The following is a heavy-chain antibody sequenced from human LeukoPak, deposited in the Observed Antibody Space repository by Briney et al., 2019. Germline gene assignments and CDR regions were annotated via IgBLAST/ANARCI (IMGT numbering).Heavy chain of an antibody. V-gene: IGHV3-48*01. J-gene: IGHJ4*02. CDR3: ARGGLGDLGRYYFDY. Sequence: GGSLRLSCAASDFTFGAYTMNWVRQAPGKGLEWLSYISFSGDTIYYSDSVRGRFTISRDNAKNSLYLQMNSLRAEDTAVYYCARGGLGDLGRYYFDYWGQGTLVTVSS. CDR2: ISFSGDTI. D-gene: IGHD3-10*01. CDR1: DFTFGAYT.